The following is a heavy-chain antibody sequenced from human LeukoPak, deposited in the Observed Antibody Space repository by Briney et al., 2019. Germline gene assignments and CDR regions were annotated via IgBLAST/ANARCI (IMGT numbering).Heavy chain of an antibody. Sequence: PGGSLRLSCTASGFTFADHLMSWVRQAPGKGLEWVGFVKTKASGGTAEYAASVTGRFTISRDDSKSIADLQMNSLKNEDTAFYYCTGGWFGESWGQGTLVTVSS. CDR3: TGGWFGES. CDR1: GFTFADHL. V-gene: IGHV3-49*04. J-gene: IGHJ5*02. D-gene: IGHD3-10*01. CDR2: VKTKASGGTA.